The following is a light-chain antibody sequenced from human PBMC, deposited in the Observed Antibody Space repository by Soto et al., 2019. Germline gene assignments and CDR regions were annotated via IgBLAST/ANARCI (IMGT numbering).Light chain of an antibody. CDR1: QSVGSTY. V-gene: IGKV3-20*01. CDR2: GAS. J-gene: IGKJ1*01. Sequence: EVVLTQSPDSLSLSPGVVATLSCSASQSVGSTYLAWYQQKPGQAPRLLIFGASSRATGIADRFSGSGSGTAFTLTISRLEPEDFAVYYCQKYGETPWKFGQGTKVDIK. CDR3: QKYGETPWK.